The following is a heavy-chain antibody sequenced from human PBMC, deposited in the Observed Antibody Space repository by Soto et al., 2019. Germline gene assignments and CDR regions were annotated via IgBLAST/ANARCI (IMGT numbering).Heavy chain of an antibody. CDR3: ARQGGSYLGTNWFDP. J-gene: IGHJ5*02. CDR1: GGSISSSSYY. D-gene: IGHD1-26*01. CDR2: IYYSGST. V-gene: IGHV4-39*01. Sequence: PSETLSLTCTVSGGSISSSSYYWGWIRQPPGKGLEWIGSIYYSGSTYYNPSLKSRVTISVDTSKNQFSLKLSSVTAADTAVYYCARQGGSYLGTNWFDPWGQGTLVTVSS.